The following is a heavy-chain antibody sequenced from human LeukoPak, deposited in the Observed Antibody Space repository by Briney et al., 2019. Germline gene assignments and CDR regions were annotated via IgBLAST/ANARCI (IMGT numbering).Heavy chain of an antibody. CDR3: AEEKNSGYYYHFDY. Sequence: TGGSLRLSCAASGFTFTNFGMSWVRQAPGKGLEWISAVSGGGGSTFYADSVKGRFTISRDNSKNTVYLEMNSLRAEDTAIYYCAEEKNSGYYYHFDYWGQGTLVTVSS. J-gene: IGHJ4*02. D-gene: IGHD3-22*01. CDR1: GFTFTNFG. V-gene: IGHV3-23*01. CDR2: VSGGGGST.